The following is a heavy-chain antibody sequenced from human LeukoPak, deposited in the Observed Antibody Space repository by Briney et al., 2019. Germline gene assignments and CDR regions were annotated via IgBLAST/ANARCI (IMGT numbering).Heavy chain of an antibody. CDR1: GFTFSSYA. CDR2: ISGSGGST. D-gene: IGHD2-15*01. CDR3: AKQIGYCSGGNCYFTY. V-gene: IGHV3-23*01. Sequence: GGPLRLSRAASGFTFSSYAMSWVRQAPGKGLEWVSAISGSGGSTYYADSVKGRFTISRDNSKNTLFLQMNSLRAEDTAVYYCAKQIGYCSGGNCYFTYWGQGTLVTVSS. J-gene: IGHJ4*02.